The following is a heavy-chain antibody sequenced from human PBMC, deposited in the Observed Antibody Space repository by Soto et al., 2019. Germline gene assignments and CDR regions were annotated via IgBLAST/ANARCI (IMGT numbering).Heavy chain of an antibody. CDR2: IDPSDSQT. V-gene: IGHV5-10-1*01. Sequence: PGESLKISCKGSGYSFAGYWITWVRQKPGKGLEWMGRIDPSDSQTYYSPSFRGHVTISVTKSITTVFLQWSSLRASDTAMYYCARQIYDSGTGPNFQYYFDSWGQGTPVTVCS. CDR3: ARQIYDSGTGPNFQYYFDS. J-gene: IGHJ4*02. CDR1: GYSFAGYW. D-gene: IGHD6-13*01.